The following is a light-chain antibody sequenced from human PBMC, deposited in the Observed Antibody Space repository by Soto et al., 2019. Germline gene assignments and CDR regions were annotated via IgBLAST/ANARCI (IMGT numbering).Light chain of an antibody. CDR2: AAS. Sequence: AIQVTQSPSSRSASVGDRVTITFRTSQGIRSALGWYQQKPGKVPKLLIYAASTLQSGVPSRFSGSGSGRDFTLTISSLQPEDFATYYCLLDYAYFWAFGQGTKVDIK. CDR1: QGIRSA. V-gene: IGKV1-6*01. CDR3: LLDYAYFWA. J-gene: IGKJ1*01.